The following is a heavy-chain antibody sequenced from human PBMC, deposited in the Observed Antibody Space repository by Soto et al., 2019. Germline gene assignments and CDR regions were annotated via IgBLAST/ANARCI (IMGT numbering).Heavy chain of an antibody. CDR2: INAGNGQT. D-gene: IGHD4-4*01. V-gene: IGHV1-3*01. CDR1: GYTFTIYT. CDR3: ARGGLANDYSVRAAAGFDP. J-gene: IGHJ5*02. Sequence: ASVKVSCKASGYTFTIYTLHWVRQAPGQRPEWMGWINAGNGQTKYSQKFQVRVTITRDTSASTVYMELSSLRSEDTAVYYCARGGLANDYSVRAAAGFDPWGQGTLVTVSS.